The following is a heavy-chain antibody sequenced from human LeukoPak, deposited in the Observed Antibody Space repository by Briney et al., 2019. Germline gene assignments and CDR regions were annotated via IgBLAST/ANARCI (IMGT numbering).Heavy chain of an antibody. V-gene: IGHV1-18*01. D-gene: IGHD3-10*01. Sequence: ASVKVSCKASGYTFTDYAISWVRQAPGQGLEWMGWIGAYNGDTNYAQKLQGRVTMTIDTSTSTAYMEVRGLTSDDTAVYFCARESRLHWFGELPIDYWGQGTLVTVSS. CDR1: GYTFTDYA. CDR2: IGAYNGDT. J-gene: IGHJ4*02. CDR3: ARESRLHWFGELPIDY.